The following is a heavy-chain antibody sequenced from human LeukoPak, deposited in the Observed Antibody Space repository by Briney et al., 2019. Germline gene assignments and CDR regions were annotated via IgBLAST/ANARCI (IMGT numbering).Heavy chain of an antibody. CDR1: GFTFSSYA. CDR3: AKGKYGDEFEFAFDI. V-gene: IGHV3-23*01. D-gene: IGHD4-17*01. Sequence: GGSLRLSCAASGFTFSSYAMSWVRQAPGKGLEWVSAISGSGGSTYYADSVKGRFTISRDNSKSTLYLQMNSLRAEDTAVYYCAKGKYGDEFEFAFDIWGQGTMVTVSS. J-gene: IGHJ3*02. CDR2: ISGSGGST.